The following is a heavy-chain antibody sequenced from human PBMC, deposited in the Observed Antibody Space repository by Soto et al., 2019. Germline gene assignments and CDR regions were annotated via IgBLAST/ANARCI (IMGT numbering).Heavy chain of an antibody. CDR2: INHSGST. D-gene: IGHD3-3*01. CDR3: ARSRRFLEWLQTTNYYYGMDV. CDR1: GGSFSVYY. V-gene: IGHV4-34*01. J-gene: IGHJ6*02. Sequence: SETLSLTCAVYGGSFSVYYWSWIRQPPGKGLEWIGEINHSGSTNYNPSLKSRVTISVDTSKNQFSLKLSSVTAADTAVYYCARSRRFLEWLQTTNYYYGMDVWGQGTTVTVSS.